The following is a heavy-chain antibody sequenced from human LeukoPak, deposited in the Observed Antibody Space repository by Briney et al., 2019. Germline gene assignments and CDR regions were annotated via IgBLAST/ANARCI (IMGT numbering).Heavy chain of an antibody. CDR3: ARDRVGSGWPRPYYFEF. Sequence: ASVKVSCKASAYTLSGYYMHWVRQAPGQGLEWMGWINPKSGVTNYAQKFQGRVTMTRDTSVSTGYMELRSLTSDDSAVYYCARDRVGSGWPRPYYFEFWGQGTLVTVSS. CDR2: INPKSGVT. CDR1: AYTLSGYY. V-gene: IGHV1-2*02. D-gene: IGHD6-19*01. J-gene: IGHJ4*02.